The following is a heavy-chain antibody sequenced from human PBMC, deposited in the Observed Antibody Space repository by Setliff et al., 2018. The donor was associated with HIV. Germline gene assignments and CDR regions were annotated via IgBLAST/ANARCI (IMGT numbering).Heavy chain of an antibody. CDR3: ARMYSGYDWSPAGARTRYFDY. Sequence: PSETLSLTCTVSGGSISSYYWSWIRQPPGKGLEWIGYIYYSGSTNYNPSLESRVTISIDTSKNQFSLKLSSVTAADTAVYYCARMYSGYDWSPAGARTRYFDYWGQGTLVTVSS. J-gene: IGHJ4*02. CDR2: IYYSGST. D-gene: IGHD5-12*01. CDR1: GGSISSYY. V-gene: IGHV4-59*08.